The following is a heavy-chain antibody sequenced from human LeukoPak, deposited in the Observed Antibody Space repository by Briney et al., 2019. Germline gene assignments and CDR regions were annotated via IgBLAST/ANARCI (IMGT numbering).Heavy chain of an antibody. CDR2: IKHDGSQK. CDR1: GFTLRRYW. Sequence: GGSLRLSCAASGFTLRRYWISCVRQAPGRGLEWVANIKHDGSQKYYVDSVKGRITISRDNAKNSLYLQMNSLRAEDTAVYYCARDGMAGIKAFDIWGQGTMVTVSS. D-gene: IGHD3-10*01. CDR3: ARDGMAGIKAFDI. J-gene: IGHJ3*02. V-gene: IGHV3-7*05.